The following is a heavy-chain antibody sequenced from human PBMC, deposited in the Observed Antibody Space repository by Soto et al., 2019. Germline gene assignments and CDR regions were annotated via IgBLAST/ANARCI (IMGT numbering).Heavy chain of an antibody. J-gene: IGHJ3*02. CDR2: INPNSGGT. CDR1: GYTFTGYY. V-gene: IGHV1-2*02. CDR3: ARVVLGVDDAFDI. D-gene: IGHD2-8*01. Sequence: ASVKVSCKASGYTFTGYYMHWVRQAPGQGLEWMGWINPNSGGTNYAQKLQGRVTMTTDTSTSTAYMELRSLRSDDTAVYYCARVVLGVDDAFDIWGQGTMVTVSS.